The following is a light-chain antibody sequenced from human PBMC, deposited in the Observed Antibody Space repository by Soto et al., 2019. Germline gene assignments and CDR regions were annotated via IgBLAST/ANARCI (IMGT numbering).Light chain of an antibody. J-gene: IGKJ2*01. V-gene: IGKV1-17*01. CDR2: LAS. CDR1: QHITND. CDR3: LHHNGYTPV. Sequence: DLQMTQSPSSLSASVGDTVTITCRASQHITNDCAWYQQKAGRAPKCLILLASRLQTGVPSRFSGSGSGTEFTLTISSLQPEYFATYYCLHHNGYTPVFGQGTKGEIK.